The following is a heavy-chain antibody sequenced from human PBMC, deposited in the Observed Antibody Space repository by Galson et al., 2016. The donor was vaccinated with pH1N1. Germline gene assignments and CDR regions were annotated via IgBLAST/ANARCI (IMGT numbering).Heavy chain of an antibody. CDR1: GYTFSKFW. CDR3: ARRSAECDMDV. CDR2: IYPGDSDT. V-gene: IGHV5-51*03. Sequence: QSGAEVKKPGESLRISCEGSGYTFSKFWIAWVRQMPGKGLEWMGNIYPGDSDTKYSPSFEGQVTFSADKSISTAFLQWSSLKASDTAIYFCARRSAECDMDVWGQGTKVIASS. J-gene: IGHJ6*02. D-gene: IGHD2-15*01.